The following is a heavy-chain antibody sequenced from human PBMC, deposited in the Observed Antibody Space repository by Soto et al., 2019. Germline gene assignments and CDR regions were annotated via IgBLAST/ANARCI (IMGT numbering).Heavy chain of an antibody. J-gene: IGHJ4*02. CDR1: GFRFTNYG. Sequence: ASVKVSCKTSGFRFTNYGFTWVRQAPGQGLEWMGWITPNNEDTHYAQKFQGRVTMTTDTGTGTVYMELRSLTSDDTAVYYCATGPLFSDSRGYTTSAIDFWGQGTLVTVSS. V-gene: IGHV1-18*01. CDR3: ATGPLFSDSRGYTTSAIDF. D-gene: IGHD3-22*01. CDR2: ITPNNEDT.